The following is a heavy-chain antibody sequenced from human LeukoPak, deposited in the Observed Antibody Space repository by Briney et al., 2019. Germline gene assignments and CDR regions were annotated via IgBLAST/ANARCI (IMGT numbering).Heavy chain of an antibody. CDR3: ARDRLLEDRDYYYYYYMDV. J-gene: IGHJ6*03. CDR2: ISAYNGNT. D-gene: IGHD1-1*01. CDR1: GYTFSSYG. Sequence: ASVKVSCKASGYTFSSYGINWVRQAPGQGLEWMGWISAYNGNTNYAQKIQGRVTMTTDTSTGTAYMELRSLRSDDTAVYYCARDRLLEDRDYYYYYYMDVWGKGTTVTVSS. V-gene: IGHV1-18*01.